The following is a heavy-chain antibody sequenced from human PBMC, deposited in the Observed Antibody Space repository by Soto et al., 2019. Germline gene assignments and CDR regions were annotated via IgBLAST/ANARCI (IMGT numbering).Heavy chain of an antibody. D-gene: IGHD3-10*01. CDR3: ARDYWYGSVYGKYYGMDV. J-gene: IGHJ6*02. CDR1: GFTFSSYS. CDR2: ISSSSSTI. V-gene: IGHV3-48*02. Sequence: GGSLRLSCAASGFTFSSYSMNWVRQAPGKGLEWVSYISSSSSTIYYADSVKGRFTISRDNAKNSLYLQMNSLRDEDTAVYYCARDYWYGSVYGKYYGMDVWGQGTTVTVSS.